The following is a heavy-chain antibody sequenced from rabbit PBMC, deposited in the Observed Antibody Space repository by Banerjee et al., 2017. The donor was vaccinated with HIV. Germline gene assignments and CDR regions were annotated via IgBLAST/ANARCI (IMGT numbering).Heavy chain of an antibody. CDR3: ARGHAGSSWGLDL. D-gene: IGHD4-2*01. Sequence: QQQLVESGGGLVKPGASLTLTCKASGFSFSGGYWMCWVRQAPGKGLEWIGYVYTGSGVTWYADWVNGRFTISKASSTTVTLKLNSLTAADTATYFCARGHAGSSWGLDLWGPGTLVTVS. V-gene: IGHV1S45*01. J-gene: IGHJ3*01. CDR2: VYTGSGVT. CDR1: GFSFSGGYW.